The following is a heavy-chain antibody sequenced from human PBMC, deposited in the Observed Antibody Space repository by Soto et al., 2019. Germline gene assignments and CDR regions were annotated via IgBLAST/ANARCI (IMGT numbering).Heavy chain of an antibody. CDR3: ARTHLGEMATIWWFDP. V-gene: IGHV4-59*01. D-gene: IGHD5-12*01. Sequence: SETLSLTCTVSGGSISSYYWSWIRLPPGKGLEWIGYIYYSGSTNYNPSLKSRVTISVDTSKNQFSLKLSSVTAADTAVYYCARTHLGEMATIWWFDPWGQGTLVTVS. J-gene: IGHJ5*02. CDR1: GGSISSYY. CDR2: IYYSGST.